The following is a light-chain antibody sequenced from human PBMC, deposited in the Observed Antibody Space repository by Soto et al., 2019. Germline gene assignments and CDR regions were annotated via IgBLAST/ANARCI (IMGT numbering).Light chain of an antibody. CDR2: SAS. J-gene: IGKJ1*01. V-gene: IGKV1-17*01. CDR3: QQYNSYPWT. CDR1: QTISYY. Sequence: DIQMTQSPSSLSASVGDRVTIACRASQTISYYVNWYQQKPGKAPMLLIYSASSLQSGVPSRFSGSGYGTEFTLTISSLQPDDFATYYCQQYNSYPWTFGQGTKVDIK.